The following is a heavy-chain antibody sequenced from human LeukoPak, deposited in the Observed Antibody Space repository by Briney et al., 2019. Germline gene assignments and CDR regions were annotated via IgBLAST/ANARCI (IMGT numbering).Heavy chain of an antibody. CDR3: ASREEYQLLGFAGY. Sequence: SETLSLTCTVSGGSISSYYWSWIRQPPGKGLEWIGYIYYTGNTNYNPSLKSRVTISVDTSKNQFSLKLSSVTAADTAVYYCASREEYQLLGFAGYWGQGTLVTVSS. J-gene: IGHJ4*02. CDR2: IYYTGNT. D-gene: IGHD2-2*01. V-gene: IGHV4-59*12. CDR1: GGSISSYY.